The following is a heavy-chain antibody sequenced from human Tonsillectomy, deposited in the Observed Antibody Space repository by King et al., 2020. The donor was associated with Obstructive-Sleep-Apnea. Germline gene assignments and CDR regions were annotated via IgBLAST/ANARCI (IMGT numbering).Heavy chain of an antibody. V-gene: IGHV3-30*18. CDR3: AKNEASISAVSTDPIA. J-gene: IGHJ5*02. CDR2: LSYDGSKK. Sequence: VQLVESGGGVVQPGRSLRLSCAASGFTFNSYGMHWVRQAPGKGLEWLAVLSYDGSKKNYANSVKGRFTISRDNSKNTLYLKMNSPRAEDTAMYYCAKNEASISAVSTDPIAWGQGTLVTVSS. D-gene: IGHD6-6*01. CDR1: GFTFNSYG.